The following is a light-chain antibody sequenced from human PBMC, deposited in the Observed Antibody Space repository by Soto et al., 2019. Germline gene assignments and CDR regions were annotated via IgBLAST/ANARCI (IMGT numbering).Light chain of an antibody. J-gene: IGLJ2*01. CDR3: SSYAGSKLV. Sequence: QSALTQPPSASGSPGQSVTISCTGTSSDVGGYNYVSWYQQHPGKAPKLVIYEVTKRPSGVPDRFSGSKSGSTASLTVSGLRAEDEADYHCSSYAGSKLVFGGGTKLTVL. V-gene: IGLV2-8*01. CDR2: EVT. CDR1: SSDVGGYNY.